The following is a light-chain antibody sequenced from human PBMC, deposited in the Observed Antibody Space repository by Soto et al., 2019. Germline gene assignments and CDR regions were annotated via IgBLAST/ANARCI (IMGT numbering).Light chain of an antibody. CDR1: QSVSSSY. CDR2: GAS. CDR3: QQYGSSPTWT. Sequence: EIVLTQSPGTLSLSPRERATISCRASQSVSSSYLAWYQQKPGQAPRLLIYGASSRATGIPDRFSGSGSGTDFTLTISRLEPEDFAVYYCQQYGSSPTWTFGQGTKVDIK. V-gene: IGKV3-20*01. J-gene: IGKJ1*01.